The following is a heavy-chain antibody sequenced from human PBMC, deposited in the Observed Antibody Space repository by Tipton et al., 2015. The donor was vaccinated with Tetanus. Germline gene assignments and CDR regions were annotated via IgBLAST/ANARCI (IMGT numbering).Heavy chain of an antibody. J-gene: IGHJ3*02. CDR3: ARDLLLWFGESESNAFDI. CDR2: IYYSGST. D-gene: IGHD3-10*01. CDR1: GGSISSYY. V-gene: IGHV4-59*12. Sequence: TLSLTCTVSGGSISSYYWSWIRQPPGKGLEWIGYIYYSGSTNYNPSLKSRVTISVDTSKNQFSLKLSSVTAADTAVYYCARDLLLWFGESESNAFDIWGQGTMVTVSS.